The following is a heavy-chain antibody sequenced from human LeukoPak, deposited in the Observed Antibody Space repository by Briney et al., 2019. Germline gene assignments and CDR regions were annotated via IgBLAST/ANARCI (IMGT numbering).Heavy chain of an antibody. CDR2: IYYSGST. D-gene: IGHD6-19*01. V-gene: IGHV4-39*01. Sequence: SETLSLTCTVSGGSISSSSYYWGWIRQPPGKGLEWIGSIYYSGSTYYNPSLKSRVTISVDTSKNQFSLKLSSVTAADTAVYYCARGQAAVASEGFDYWGQGTLVTVSS. J-gene: IGHJ4*02. CDR3: ARGQAAVASEGFDY. CDR1: GGSISSSSYY.